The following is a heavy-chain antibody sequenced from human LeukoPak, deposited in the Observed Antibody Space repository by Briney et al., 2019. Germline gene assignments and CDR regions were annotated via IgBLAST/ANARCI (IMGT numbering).Heavy chain of an antibody. CDR2: IASETYGGTA. Sequence: GGSLRLSCAASGFIFSNYAMTWVRQAPGKGLEWVGFIASETYGGTAEYAASVKGRFTISRDDSKSIAYLQMNSLKTEDTAVYYCTRDQTPYYWGQGTLVTVSS. CDR3: TRDQTPYY. J-gene: IGHJ4*02. V-gene: IGHV3-49*04. CDR1: GFIFSNYA.